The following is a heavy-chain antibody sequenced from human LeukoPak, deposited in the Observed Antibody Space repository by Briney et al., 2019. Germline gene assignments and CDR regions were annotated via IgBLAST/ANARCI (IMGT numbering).Heavy chain of an antibody. Sequence: GGSLRLSCAASGFTFSSYGMHWVRQAPGKGLEWVAGTSYNGNIKYYADYVKGRFSISRDNSKNTLYLQMNSLRAEDTAVYYCAGDRSVSTDGYSYGGYYYYYYGMDVWGQGTTVTVSS. CDR2: TSYNGNIK. V-gene: IGHV3-30*03. CDR3: AGDRSVSTDGYSYGGYYYYYYGMDV. D-gene: IGHD5-18*01. J-gene: IGHJ6*02. CDR1: GFTFSSYG.